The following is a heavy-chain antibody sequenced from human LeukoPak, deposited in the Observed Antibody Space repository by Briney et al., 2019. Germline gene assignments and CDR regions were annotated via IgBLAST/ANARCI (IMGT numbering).Heavy chain of an antibody. Sequence: SETLSLTCAGYGGSFRGYYWSWIRQPPGKGLDWIGEINQSECSKYNPSIKSRVTIYVDPSQYQFSLKLGSVTAAGTGLYYFARAPLGQWLAAGFDYWGQGTLVTVSS. CDR2: INQSECS. CDR3: ARAPLGQWLAAGFDY. D-gene: IGHD6-19*01. J-gene: IGHJ4*02. CDR1: GGSFRGYY. V-gene: IGHV4-34*01.